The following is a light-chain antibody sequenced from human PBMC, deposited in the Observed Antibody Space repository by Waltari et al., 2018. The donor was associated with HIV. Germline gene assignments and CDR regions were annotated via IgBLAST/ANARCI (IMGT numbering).Light chain of an antibody. CDR3: QQRTNWPQYT. CDR2: NAS. CDR1: QGVSTY. Sequence: EIVLTQSPATLSLSPGERATLSCRASQGVSTYLAWYQHKPGQAPRLLIYNASNRATGIPARFSGSGSGTDFTLTISSLEPEDFAVYYCQQRTNWPQYTFGQGTKLEIK. V-gene: IGKV3-11*01. J-gene: IGKJ2*01.